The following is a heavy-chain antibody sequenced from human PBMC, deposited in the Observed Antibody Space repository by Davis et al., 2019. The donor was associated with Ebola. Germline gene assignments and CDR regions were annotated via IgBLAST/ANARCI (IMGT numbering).Heavy chain of an antibody. CDR2: INPNDGRT. CDR1: GYTFTNYY. V-gene: IGHV1-46*03. J-gene: IGHJ4*02. CDR3: ASGPLAVAGD. Sequence: ASVKVSCKASGYTFTNYYMHWVRQAPGQGLEWMGMINPNDGRTIYAQKFQGRVTVTRDTSTTTVYMELSSLRSEDTAVYYCASGPLAVAGDWGQGTLVTVSS. D-gene: IGHD6-19*01.